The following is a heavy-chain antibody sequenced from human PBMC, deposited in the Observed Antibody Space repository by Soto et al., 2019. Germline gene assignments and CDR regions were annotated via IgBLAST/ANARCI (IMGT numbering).Heavy chain of an antibody. Sequence: QVQLVQSGAEVKKPGSSVKVCCKASGGTFSSYAISWVRQATGQGLEWMGGIIPIFGTANYAQKFQGRVTITADESTSTAYMELSSLRSEDTAVYYCARGEKVVVVPAAMPAYYYYGMDVWGQGTTVTVSS. J-gene: IGHJ6*02. CDR1: GGTFSSYA. CDR2: IIPIFGTA. V-gene: IGHV1-69*01. CDR3: ARGEKVVVVPAAMPAYYYYGMDV. D-gene: IGHD2-2*01.